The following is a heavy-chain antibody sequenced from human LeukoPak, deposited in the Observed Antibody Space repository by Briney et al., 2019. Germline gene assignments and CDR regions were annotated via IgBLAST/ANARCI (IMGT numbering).Heavy chain of an antibody. Sequence: SETLSLTCTVSGGSISSYYWSWIRQPPGKGLEWIGYIYYSGSTNYNPSLKSRVTISVDTSKNQFSLKLSSVTAADTAVYYCARTRTTVVTLDAFDIWGQGTMVTVSS. CDR3: ARTRTTVVTLDAFDI. D-gene: IGHD4-23*01. J-gene: IGHJ3*02. CDR2: IYYSGST. CDR1: GGSISSYY. V-gene: IGHV4-59*01.